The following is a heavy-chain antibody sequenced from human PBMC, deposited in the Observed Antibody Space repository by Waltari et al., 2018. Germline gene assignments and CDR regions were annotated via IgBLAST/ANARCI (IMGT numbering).Heavy chain of an antibody. CDR3: ARHFPDGANDFDY. CDR2: INRGGSGR. Sequence: DVQLVESGGGLVQPGGSLRLACAASALSFSSHGMAWVRQAPGKGPEWVANINRGGSGRYYLDSVEGRFVISRDDSKNSLFLQMNSLRPEDTALYYCARHFPDGANDFDYWGQGTLVTVS. D-gene: IGHD1-1*01. J-gene: IGHJ4*02. CDR1: ALSFSSHG. V-gene: IGHV3-7*03.